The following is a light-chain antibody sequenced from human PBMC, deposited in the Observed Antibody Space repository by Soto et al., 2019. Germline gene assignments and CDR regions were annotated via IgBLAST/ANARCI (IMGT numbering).Light chain of an antibody. CDR1: QSITTH. Sequence: DVQMTQSPSCLSESVGDRFTVTCRASQSITTHLNWYQKKPGKAPKLLISAASTLQSGVPSTFSGSGYGTDFTITISSLQPEDFETYFCQQCLSTTLTFGGGTKVDIK. V-gene: IGKV1-39*01. CDR3: QQCLSTTLT. J-gene: IGKJ4*01. CDR2: AAS.